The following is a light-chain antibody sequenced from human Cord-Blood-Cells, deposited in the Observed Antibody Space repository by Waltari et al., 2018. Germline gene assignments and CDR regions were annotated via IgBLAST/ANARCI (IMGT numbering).Light chain of an antibody. CDR3: QQSYSTRLT. J-gene: IGKJ4*01. V-gene: IGKV1-39*01. Sequence: DIQMTQSPSYLSASVGDRVTITCRASQSISSYLNWYQQKPGKAPKLLIDAASSLQSGVPSRFSGSESATDFTLTISRLQPEDFATYYCQQSYSTRLTFGGGTKVEIK. CDR2: AAS. CDR1: QSISSY.